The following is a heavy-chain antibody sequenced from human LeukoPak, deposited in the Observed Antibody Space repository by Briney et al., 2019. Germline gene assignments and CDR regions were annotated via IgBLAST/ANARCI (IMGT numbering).Heavy chain of an antibody. CDR3: ARGVYSSSWRPPYYYYYMDV. J-gene: IGHJ6*03. D-gene: IGHD6-13*01. V-gene: IGHV4-59*13. Sequence: SGTLSLTCTVSGGSISSYYWSWIRQPPGKGLEWIGSISYSGTPYYSPSLKSRVTISVDTSKNQFSLKLSSVTAADTAVYYCARGVYSSSWRPPYYYYYMDVWGKGTTVTVSS. CDR2: ISYSGTP. CDR1: GGSISSYY.